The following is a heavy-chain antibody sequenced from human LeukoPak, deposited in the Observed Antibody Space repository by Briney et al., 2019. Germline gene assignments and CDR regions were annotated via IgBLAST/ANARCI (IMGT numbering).Heavy chain of an antibody. CDR3: ARDLSIVGTTSGDYFDS. J-gene: IGHJ4*02. CDR2: VYSGGST. D-gene: IGHD1-26*01. CDR1: GFTVRSHY. Sequence: PGGSLRLSCAAFGFTVRSHYMSWVRQAPGKRPEWVGVVYSGGSTHYMDSVQGRFTISRDLSKNTVFLEMSGLRAEDTAVYYCARDLSIVGTTSGDYFDSWGQGTLVTVSS. V-gene: IGHV3-53*01.